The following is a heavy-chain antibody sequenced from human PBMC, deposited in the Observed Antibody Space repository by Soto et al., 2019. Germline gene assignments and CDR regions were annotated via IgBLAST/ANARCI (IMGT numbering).Heavy chain of an antibody. V-gene: IGHV1-3*01. J-gene: IGHJ5*02. CDR1: GYTFTSYA. CDR2: INAGNGNT. D-gene: IGHD6-19*01. CDR3: ARGAGQAVAGTMRNNWFDP. Sequence: GASVKVSCKASGYTFTSYAMHWVRQAPGQRLEWMGWINAGNGNTKYSQKFQGRVTITRDTSASTAYIELSSLRSEDTAVYYCARGAGQAVAGTMRNNWFDPWGQGTLVTVSS.